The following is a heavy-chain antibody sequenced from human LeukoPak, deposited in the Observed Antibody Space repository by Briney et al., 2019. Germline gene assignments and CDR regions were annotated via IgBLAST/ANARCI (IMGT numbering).Heavy chain of an antibody. CDR3: TASSGWYYFDY. V-gene: IGHV3-49*03. CDR1: GFTFGDYA. Sequence: PGGSLRLSCTASGFTFGDYAMSWFRQAPGKGLEWVGFIRSKAYGGTTEYAASVKGRFTISRDDSKDIAYLQMNSLKTEDTAVYYCTASSGWYYFDYWGQGTLVTVSS. CDR2: IRSKAYGGTT. D-gene: IGHD6-19*01. J-gene: IGHJ4*02.